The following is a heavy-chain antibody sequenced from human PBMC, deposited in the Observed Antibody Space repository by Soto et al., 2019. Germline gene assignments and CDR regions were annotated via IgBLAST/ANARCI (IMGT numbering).Heavy chain of an antibody. CDR2: IYYSGST. CDR1: GGSISTYY. V-gene: IGHV4-59*12. CDR3: ARGRPWELYDY. D-gene: IGHD1-26*01. Sequence: SETLSLTCTVSGGSISTYYGSWIRQPPGKGLEWVGYIYYSGSTNYNPSLKSRVTISVDTSNNQFSLKLSSMTAADTAVYYCARGRPWELYDYWGQGTLVTVSS. J-gene: IGHJ4*02.